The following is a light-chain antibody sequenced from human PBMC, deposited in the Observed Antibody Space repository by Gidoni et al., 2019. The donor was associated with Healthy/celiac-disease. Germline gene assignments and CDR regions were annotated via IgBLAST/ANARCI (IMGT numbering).Light chain of an antibody. Sequence: EIVLTQSPGTLSLSPGERATLSCRASQSVSSSYLAWYQQKPGQAPRLLIYGASSRATGIPDRFSGSGSGTDFTLTISRLEPEDFAVYYCQQYGSSPLPYYWTFXQXTKVEIK. CDR2: GAS. CDR3: QQYGSSPLPYYWT. V-gene: IGKV3-20*01. J-gene: IGKJ1*01. CDR1: QSVSSSY.